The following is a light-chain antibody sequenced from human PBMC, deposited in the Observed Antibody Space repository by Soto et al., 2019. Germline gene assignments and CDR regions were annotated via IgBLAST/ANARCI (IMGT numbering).Light chain of an antibody. Sequence: EKVMTQSPATLSVSPGERATLSCRASQSVGSNLAWYQQKPGQAPRLLIHGASTRATGIPARFSGSGSGTEFTLTISSLQPDDFATYYCLQFNTFPWTFGQGTKVDIK. CDR3: LQFNTFPWT. J-gene: IGKJ1*01. CDR1: QSVGSN. CDR2: GAS. V-gene: IGKV3-15*01.